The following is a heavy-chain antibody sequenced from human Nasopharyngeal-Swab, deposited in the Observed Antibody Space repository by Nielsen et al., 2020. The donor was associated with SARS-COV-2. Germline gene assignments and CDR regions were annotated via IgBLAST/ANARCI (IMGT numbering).Heavy chain of an antibody. D-gene: IGHD1-7*01. V-gene: IGHV1-24*01. CDR1: GYTLTELS. J-gene: IGHJ5*02. Sequence: ASVNVSCKVSGYTLTELSMHWVRKAPGKGLEWMGGFDPEDGETIYAQKFQGRVTMTEDTSTDTAYMELSSLRSEDTAVYYCATGGPITGTINWFDPWGQGTLVTVSS. CDR2: FDPEDGET. CDR3: ATGGPITGTINWFDP.